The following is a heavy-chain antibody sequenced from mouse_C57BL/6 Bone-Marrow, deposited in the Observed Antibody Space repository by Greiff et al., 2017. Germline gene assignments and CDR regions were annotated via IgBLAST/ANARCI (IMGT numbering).Heavy chain of an antibody. J-gene: IGHJ4*01. V-gene: IGHV1-64*01. CDR1: GYTFTNYW. D-gene: IGHD1-1*01. Sequence: QVQLQQSGAELVKPGASVKLSCKASGYTFTNYWMHWVKQRPGQGLEWIGMMHPNGGSTDYNEKFKSEAPLSVDKSSRTAYMELSCQTSEDSAVYYGARSYDYYDWSMDYWCQGTSVTGSS. CDR3: ARSYDYYDWSMDY. CDR2: MHPNGGST.